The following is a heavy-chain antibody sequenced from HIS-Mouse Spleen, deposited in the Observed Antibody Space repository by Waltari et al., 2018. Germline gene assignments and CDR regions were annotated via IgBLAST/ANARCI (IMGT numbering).Heavy chain of an antibody. CDR1: GGSIRSSSYY. V-gene: IGHV4-39*07. CDR2: IYYSGST. Sequence: QLQLQESGPGLVKPSETLSLTCTVSGGSIRSSSYYWGWIRQPPGKGLEWIWGIYYSGSTDYNPALKSRVTRSVDTSKNQFSLKLSSVTAADTAVYYCAREIPYSSSWYDWYFDLWGRGTLVTVSS. J-gene: IGHJ2*01. D-gene: IGHD6-13*01. CDR3: AREIPYSSSWYDWYFDL.